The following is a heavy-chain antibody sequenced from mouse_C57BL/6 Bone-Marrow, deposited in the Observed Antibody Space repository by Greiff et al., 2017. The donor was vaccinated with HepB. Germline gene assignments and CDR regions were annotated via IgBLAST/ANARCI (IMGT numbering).Heavy chain of an antibody. V-gene: IGHV5-4*01. D-gene: IGHD1-1*01. CDR1: GFTFSSYA. J-gene: IGHJ4*01. Sequence: EVNLVESGGGLVKPGGSLKLSCAASGFTFSSYAMSWVRQTPEKRLEWVATISDGGSYTYYPDNVKGRFTISRDNAKNNLYLQMSHLKSEDTAMYYCARDWDYYGSSYCAMDYWGQGTSVTVSS. CDR3: ARDWDYYGSSYCAMDY. CDR2: ISDGGSYT.